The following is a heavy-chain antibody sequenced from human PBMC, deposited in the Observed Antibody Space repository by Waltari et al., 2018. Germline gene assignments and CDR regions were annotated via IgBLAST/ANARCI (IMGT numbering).Heavy chain of an antibody. CDR3: AREVVRTTMVDP. CDR1: GYTFIDFY. J-gene: IGHJ5*02. CDR2: INPKSGGT. D-gene: IGHD2-21*02. Sequence: QVQLVQSGAEVKKPGDSVKVSCKASGYTFIDFYIHWLRQAPGQGPEGVGWINPKSGGTKYAQNVQGRVTMTRDTSINTAYMQLTSLTSDDTAIFYCAREVVRTTMVDPWGQGTLVTVSS. V-gene: IGHV1-2*02.